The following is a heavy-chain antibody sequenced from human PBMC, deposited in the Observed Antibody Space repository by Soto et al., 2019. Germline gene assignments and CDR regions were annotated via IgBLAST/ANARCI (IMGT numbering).Heavy chain of an antibody. D-gene: IGHD3-10*01. CDR1: GYTFTAYY. V-gene: IGHV1-2*02. J-gene: IGHJ4*02. Sequence: QVQLMQSGAEMKKLGASVKVSCEASGYTFTAYYIHWVRQAPGQGLEWMGWINPNGGGTKYAQKFQGRVTMTRDTSINTAYMELTRLTSDDTAVYYCARAVHTMIQGVRFRVDQWGQGTLVTVSS. CDR2: INPNGGGT. CDR3: ARAVHTMIQGVRFRVDQ.